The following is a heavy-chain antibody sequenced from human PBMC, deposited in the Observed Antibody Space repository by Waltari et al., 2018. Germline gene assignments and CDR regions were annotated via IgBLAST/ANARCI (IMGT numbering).Heavy chain of an antibody. J-gene: IGHJ4*02. D-gene: IGHD5-18*01. CDR1: GGSFSGYS. Sequence: QVQLQQWGAGLLKPSETLSLTCAVYGGSFSGYSWSWIRQPPGKGLEWIGEINHSGSTNYNPSLKSRVTISVDTSKNQFSLKLSSVTAADTAVYYCARGITAMVDYWGQGTLVTVSS. CDR2: INHSGST. V-gene: IGHV4-34*01. CDR3: ARGITAMVDY.